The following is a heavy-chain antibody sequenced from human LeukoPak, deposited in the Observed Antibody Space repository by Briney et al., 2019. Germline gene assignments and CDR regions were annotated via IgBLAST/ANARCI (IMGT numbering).Heavy chain of an antibody. V-gene: IGHV3-48*03. Sequence: GGSLRLSCAASGFTFSSYEMNWVRQAPGKGLEWVSYISSSGSAIYYADSVKGRFTISRDNAKNSLYLQMNSLRAEDTAVYYCARASVRYGIIDYWGQGTLVTVSS. J-gene: IGHJ4*02. CDR3: ARASVRYGIIDY. D-gene: IGHD5-18*01. CDR2: ISSSGSAI. CDR1: GFTFSSYE.